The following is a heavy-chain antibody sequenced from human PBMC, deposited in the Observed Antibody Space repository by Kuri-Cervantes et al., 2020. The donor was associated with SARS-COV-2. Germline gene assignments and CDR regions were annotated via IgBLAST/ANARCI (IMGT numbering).Heavy chain of an antibody. CDR3: ARDKLGFPFTYYMDV. CDR1: GGSFSGYY. D-gene: IGHD7-27*01. J-gene: IGHJ6*03. V-gene: IGHV4-59*12. CDR2: IYYSGSA. Sequence: SQTLSLTCAVYGGSFSGYYWSWIRQPPGKGLEWIGYIYYSGSANYNPSLKSRVTISVDTSKNQFSLKLSSVTAADTAVYYCARDKLGFPFTYYMDVWGKGTTVTVSS.